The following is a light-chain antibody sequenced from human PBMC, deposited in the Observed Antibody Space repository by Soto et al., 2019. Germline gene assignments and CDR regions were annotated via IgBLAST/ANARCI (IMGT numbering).Light chain of an antibody. Sequence: EIVLTQSPGTLSLSPGERATLSCRASQSVSSNYLAWYQQRPGQAPRLLIYGASTRAAGVPDRFSGSGSGTEFTLTIASLQPDDFATYYCQQYETFSGTFGPGTKVEI. CDR1: QSVSSNY. CDR2: GAS. V-gene: IGKV3-20*01. J-gene: IGKJ1*01. CDR3: QQYETFSGT.